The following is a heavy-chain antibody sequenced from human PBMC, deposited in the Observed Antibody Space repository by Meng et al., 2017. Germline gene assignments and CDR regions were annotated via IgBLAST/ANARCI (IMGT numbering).Heavy chain of an antibody. Sequence: GESLKISCAASGFTFRTYWMSWIRQVPGKGPEWVATIKEDGNVRKYADSVKGRFTISRDSAENLLYLQMNSLRAEDTAVYYCAKFFRRVAGSREPPYYYYGMDVWAQGPS. J-gene: IGHJ6*02. D-gene: IGHD6-19*01. CDR3: AKFFRRVAGSREPPYYYYGMDV. CDR2: IKEDGNVR. CDR1: GFTFRTYW. V-gene: IGHV3-7*03.